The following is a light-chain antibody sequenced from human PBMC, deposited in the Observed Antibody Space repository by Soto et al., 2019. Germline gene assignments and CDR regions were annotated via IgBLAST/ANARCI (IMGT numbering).Light chain of an antibody. CDR1: QSVRDSR. CDR2: NAF. Sequence: EIVLTQSPGTLSLSPGERATLSCRASQSVRDSRLAWYQQKPGLGPRLLIYNAFSRVAGIPDRFSGSGSGTDFTLTISRLEPEDVAVYYCQQYGVSPMYTFGQGTKLEVK. J-gene: IGKJ2*01. CDR3: QQYGVSPMYT. V-gene: IGKV3-20*01.